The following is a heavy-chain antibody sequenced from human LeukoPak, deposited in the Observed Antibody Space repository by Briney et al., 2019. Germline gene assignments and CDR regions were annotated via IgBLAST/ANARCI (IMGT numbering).Heavy chain of an antibody. Sequence: PSDTLSLTCTVSGGSISSGGYYWSWIRQHPEKGLEWIGYIHYSGSTYYHPSLKSRVSMSVDTSRNQFSLKLSSVTAADTAVYYCACGSNNWYNWFDPWGQGTLVTVSS. J-gene: IGHJ5*02. CDR2: IHYSGST. V-gene: IGHV4-31*03. CDR1: GGSISSGGYY. D-gene: IGHD1-1*01. CDR3: ACGSNNWYNWFDP.